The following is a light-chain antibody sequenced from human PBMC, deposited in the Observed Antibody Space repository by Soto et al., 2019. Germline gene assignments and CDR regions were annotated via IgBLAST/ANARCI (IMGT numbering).Light chain of an antibody. CDR2: AAS. Sequence: DIQLTQSPSSLSASVGDRVTITCRASQSVTTYLNWYQQKPGKAPKLLISAASSLRDGVPSRFSGSGSGTVFTLTINSLHPDDFANYYCQQSFSDPPRAFGVGT. CDR1: QSVTTY. J-gene: IGKJ4*01. V-gene: IGKV1-39*01. CDR3: QQSFSDPPRA.